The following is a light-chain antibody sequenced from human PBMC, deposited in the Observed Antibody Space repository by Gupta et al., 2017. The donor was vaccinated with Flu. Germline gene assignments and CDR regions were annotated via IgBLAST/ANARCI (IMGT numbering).Light chain of an antibody. CDR2: NVT. CDR3: SSYTSSRTNV. J-gene: IGLJ1*01. Sequence: QSALTQPASVSGSPGQSITISCTGTSSDVGGYNYVSWYQQHPDKAPKLMIYNVTNRPSGVSNRFSGSKSGNTASLIISGLQAEDEADYYCSSYTSSRTNVFGTGTTVTVL. CDR1: SSDVGGYNY. V-gene: IGLV2-14*01.